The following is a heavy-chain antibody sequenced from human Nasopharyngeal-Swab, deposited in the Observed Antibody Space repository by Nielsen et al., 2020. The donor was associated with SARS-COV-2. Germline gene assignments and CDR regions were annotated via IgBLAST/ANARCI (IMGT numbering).Heavy chain of an antibody. D-gene: IGHD5-18*01. Sequence: GESLKISCAASGFTFSSYAMSWVRQAPGKGLEWVSAISGSGGSTYYADSVKGRFTISRDNSKNTLYLQMNSLRAEDTAVYYCARMGGYSYGWRAYYYYGMDVWGQGTTATVSS. CDR1: GFTFSSYA. CDR3: ARMGGYSYGWRAYYYYGMDV. CDR2: ISGSGGST. V-gene: IGHV3-23*01. J-gene: IGHJ6*02.